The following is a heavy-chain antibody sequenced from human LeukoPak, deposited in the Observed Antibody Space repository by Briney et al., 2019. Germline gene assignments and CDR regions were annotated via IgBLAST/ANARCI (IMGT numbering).Heavy chain of an antibody. CDR3: ARDTYSGIYYPYYYYYYMDV. Sequence: SETLSLTCTVSGGSFSSYYWSWIRQPPGKGLEWIGYIYYSGSTNYNPSLKRRATISLDTSKNQFSLKVSSVTAADTAVYYCARDTYSGIYYPYYYYYYMDVWGKGTTVTVSS. D-gene: IGHD1-26*01. CDR2: IYYSGST. CDR1: GGSFSSYY. J-gene: IGHJ6*03. V-gene: IGHV4-59*01.